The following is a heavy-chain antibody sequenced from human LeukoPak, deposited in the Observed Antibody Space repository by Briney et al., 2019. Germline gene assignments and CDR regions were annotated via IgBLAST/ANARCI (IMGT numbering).Heavy chain of an antibody. Sequence: ASVKVSCKASGYTFTSYGISWVRQAPGQGLEWMGWISAYNGNTNYAQKLQGRVTMTADTSTSTAYMELRSLRSDDTAVYYCARDSGYYGSGSYYLPPYFDYWGQGTLVTVSS. CDR1: GYTFTSYG. V-gene: IGHV1-18*01. CDR3: ARDSGYYGSGSYYLPPYFDY. CDR2: ISAYNGNT. D-gene: IGHD3-10*01. J-gene: IGHJ4*02.